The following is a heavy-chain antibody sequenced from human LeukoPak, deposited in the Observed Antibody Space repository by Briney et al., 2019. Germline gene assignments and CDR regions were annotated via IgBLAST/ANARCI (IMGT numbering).Heavy chain of an antibody. V-gene: IGHV4-4*07. CDR2: IYISGST. Sequence: KPSETLSLTCTVSGDSISSYYWNWIRQPAGKGLEWIGRIYISGSTIYNPSLKSRVTMSVDTSKKQFSLELSSVTAADTAVYYCARRVSEVEPTLRSGENWFDPWGQGTLVTVSS. J-gene: IGHJ5*02. CDR3: ARRVSEVEPTLRSGENWFDP. D-gene: IGHD1-26*01. CDR1: GDSISSYY.